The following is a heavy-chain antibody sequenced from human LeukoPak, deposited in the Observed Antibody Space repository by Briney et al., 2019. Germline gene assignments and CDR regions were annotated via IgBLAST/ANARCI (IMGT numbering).Heavy chain of an antibody. CDR3: ARGDEMATKILDY. D-gene: IGHD5-24*01. CDR2: INPNSGGT. Sequence: ASVKVSCKASGYTFTGYYMHWVRQAPGQGLEWMGWINPNSGGTNYAQKFQGRVTMTRDTSISTAYMELSRLRSDDTAVYYCARGDEMATKILDYWGQGTLVTVSS. CDR1: GYTFTGYY. J-gene: IGHJ4*02. V-gene: IGHV1-2*02.